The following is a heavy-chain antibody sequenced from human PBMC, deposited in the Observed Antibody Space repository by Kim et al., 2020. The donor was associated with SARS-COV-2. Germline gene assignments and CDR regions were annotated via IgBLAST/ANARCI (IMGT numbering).Heavy chain of an antibody. J-gene: IGHJ4*02. V-gene: IGHV3-7*03. CDR3: ASLDSAQVPGVF. D-gene: IGHD3-10*01. Sequence: YSADCVKGRFTMSRDNAKNSLYLEMNSLRAEDTAIYYCASLDSAQVPGVFWGQGTLVTVSS.